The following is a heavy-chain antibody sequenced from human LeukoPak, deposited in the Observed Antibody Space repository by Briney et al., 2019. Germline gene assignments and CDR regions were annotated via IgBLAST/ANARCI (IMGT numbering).Heavy chain of an antibody. CDR3: VRRNAARTFDI. J-gene: IGHJ3*02. Sequence: PGGSLRLSCAASVFTFISFCMHWVRQAPGKELVWVSRVSDDGSTTTYAASVKGRFTISRDNAKNTLYLQMNSLRPEDTAVYYCVRRNAARTFDIWGQGTMVIVSS. D-gene: IGHD1-1*01. CDR1: VFTFISFC. CDR2: VSDDGSTT. V-gene: IGHV3-74*03.